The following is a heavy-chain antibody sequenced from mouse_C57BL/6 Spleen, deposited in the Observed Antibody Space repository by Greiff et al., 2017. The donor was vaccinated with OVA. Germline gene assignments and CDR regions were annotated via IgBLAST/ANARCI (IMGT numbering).Heavy chain of an antibody. CDR3: ARRGDFYYAMDY. D-gene: IGHD3-3*01. CDR1: GYTFTDYN. Sequence: EVQLQQSGPELVKPGASVKIPCKASGYTFTDYNMDWVKQSHGQSLEWIGDINPNNGGTIYNQKFKGKATLTVDKSSSTAYMELRSLTSEDTAVYYCARRGDFYYAMDYWGQGTSVTVSS. CDR2: INPNNGGT. J-gene: IGHJ4*01. V-gene: IGHV1-18*01.